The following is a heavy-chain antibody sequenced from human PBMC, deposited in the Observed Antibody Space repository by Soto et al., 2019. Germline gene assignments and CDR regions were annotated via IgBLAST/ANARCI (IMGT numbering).Heavy chain of an antibody. Sequence: SEPLTLTSTGSRGSISSCYWGWIRQPAGKGLEWIGRIYTSGSTNYNPSLKSRVTMSVDTSKNQFSLKLSSVTAADTAVYYCARDLDTAMVGLNWGPGTLVTVAS. D-gene: IGHD5-18*01. CDR1: RGSISSCY. V-gene: IGHV4-4*07. CDR3: ARDLDTAMVGLN. CDR2: IYTSGST. J-gene: IGHJ4*02.